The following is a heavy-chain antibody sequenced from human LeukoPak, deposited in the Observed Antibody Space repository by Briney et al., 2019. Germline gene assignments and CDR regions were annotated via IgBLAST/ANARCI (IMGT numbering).Heavy chain of an antibody. Sequence: GAPQTLPCAASGLPFSIYAMHWVRQAPGKGVECLSTVCGCGGFTYYADSVKGRLTISRDNSKNTLYLQMNSLRAEDTAVYYCAKAPSFCSSTNCPRLYYFDFWGERTLVSVS. CDR3: AKAPSFCSSTNCPRLYYFDF. CDR2: VCGCGGFT. D-gene: IGHD2-2*01. CDR1: GLPFSIYA. V-gene: IGHV3-23*01. J-gene: IGHJ4*02.